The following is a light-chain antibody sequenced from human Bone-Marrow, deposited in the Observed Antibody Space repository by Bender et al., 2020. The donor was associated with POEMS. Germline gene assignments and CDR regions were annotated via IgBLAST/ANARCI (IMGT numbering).Light chain of an antibody. CDR1: TSNIGAGYG. CDR2: SNY. Sequence: QSVLTQPPSVSEAPGQRVIISCTGSTSNIGAGYGVHWYQHLPGTAPRLVVYSNYQRPSGVPDRFSGSKSGTSASLAISGLRSEDEADYYCAAWDDSLYGRVFGGGTKLTVL. V-gene: IGLV1-47*02. CDR3: AAWDDSLYGRV. J-gene: IGLJ3*02.